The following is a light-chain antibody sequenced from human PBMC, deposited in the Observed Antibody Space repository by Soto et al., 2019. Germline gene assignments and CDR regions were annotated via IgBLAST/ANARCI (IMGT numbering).Light chain of an antibody. CDR1: QGISTY. V-gene: IGKV1-8*01. J-gene: IGKJ2*01. Sequence: AIRMTQSPSSFSASTGDRVTITCRASQGISTYLAWYQQKPGKAPKLLIYAASTLQSGVPSRFSGSGSGTDFTLTINGLQSEDFASYYCQQYYSSPYTFGQGTKLEIK. CDR2: AAS. CDR3: QQYYSSPYT.